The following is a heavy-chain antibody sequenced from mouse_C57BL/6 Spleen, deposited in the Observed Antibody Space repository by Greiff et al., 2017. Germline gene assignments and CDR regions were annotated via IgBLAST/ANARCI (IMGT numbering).Heavy chain of an antibody. V-gene: IGHV1-66*01. CDR3: ARRGELGPYFDY. Sequence: VQLQQSGPELVKPGASVKISCTASGYSFTSYYIHWVKQSPGPGLEWIGWIYPGRGNTKYNEKFKGKATLAADTSTSTAYMQRSSLTSEDSAVYYCARRGELGPYFDYWGQGTTLTVSS. CDR1: GYSFTSYY. CDR2: IYPGRGNT. J-gene: IGHJ2*01. D-gene: IGHD4-1*01.